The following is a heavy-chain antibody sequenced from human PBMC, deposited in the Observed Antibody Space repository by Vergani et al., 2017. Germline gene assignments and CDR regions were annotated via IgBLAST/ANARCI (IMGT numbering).Heavy chain of an antibody. CDR2: ISSSSSYI. CDR1: GFTFSSYS. Sequence: EVQLVESGGGLVKPGGSLRLSCAASGFTFSSYSMNWVRQAPGKGLEWVSSISSSSSYIYYADSVKGRFTISRDNAKNSLNLQMNSLRAEDTAVYYCAAPCSSTSCYGSLYYWGQGMLVTVSS. D-gene: IGHD2-2*01. CDR3: AAPCSSTSCYGSLYY. V-gene: IGHV3-21*01. J-gene: IGHJ4*02.